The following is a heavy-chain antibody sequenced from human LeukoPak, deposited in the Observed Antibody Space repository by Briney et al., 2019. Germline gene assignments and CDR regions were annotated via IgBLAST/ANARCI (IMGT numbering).Heavy chain of an antibody. CDR3: ARDIYYDSSGYYGSVY. D-gene: IGHD3-22*01. Sequence: GGSLRLSCAASGFTFSSYGMHWVRQAPGKGLEWVAFIRYDGSNKYYADSVKGRFTISRDNAKNSLYLQMNSLRAEDTAVYYCARDIYYDSSGYYGSVYWGQGTLVTVSS. J-gene: IGHJ4*02. CDR1: GFTFSSYG. CDR2: IRYDGSNK. V-gene: IGHV3-30*02.